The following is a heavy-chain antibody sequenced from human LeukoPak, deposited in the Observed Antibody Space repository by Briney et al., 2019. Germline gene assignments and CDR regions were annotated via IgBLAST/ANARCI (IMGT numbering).Heavy chain of an antibody. D-gene: IGHD3-22*01. CDR1: GYTFTDHH. CDR3: ARLGAFVLYYDSSGYFDS. J-gene: IGHJ4*02. CDR2: INPKSGGT. V-gene: IGHV1-2*02. Sequence: ASVKVSCKASGYTFTDHHMHWVRQAPGQGLEWMGWINPKSGGTNYAQKFQGRVTMSRGTSISTTYMELSSLRSDDTAVYYCARLGAFVLYYDSSGYFDSWGQGTLVTVSS.